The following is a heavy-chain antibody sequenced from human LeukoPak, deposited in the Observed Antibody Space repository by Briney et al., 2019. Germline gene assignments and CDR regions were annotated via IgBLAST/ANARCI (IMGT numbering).Heavy chain of an antibody. J-gene: IGHJ4*02. CDR1: GYSISSGYY. Sequence: SETLSLTCAVSGYSISSGYYWCWIRQPPGKGLEWIGSIYHSGRTYYNPSLKGRVTISVDTSKNQFSLKLSSVTAADTAVYYCARHPSSRIVVVITPYFDYWGQGTLVTVSS. D-gene: IGHD3-22*01. V-gene: IGHV4-38-2*01. CDR2: IYHSGRT. CDR3: ARHPSSRIVVVITPYFDY.